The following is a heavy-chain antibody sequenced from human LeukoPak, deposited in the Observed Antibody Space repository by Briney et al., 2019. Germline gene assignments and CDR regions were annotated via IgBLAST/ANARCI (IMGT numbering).Heavy chain of an antibody. V-gene: IGHV3-48*01. J-gene: IGHJ6*04. CDR2: ISSSSSTI. CDR1: GFTFSSYW. CDR3: ARGYSSSGHDV. D-gene: IGHD6-13*01. Sequence: PPGGSLRLSCAASGFTFSSYWMNWVRQAPGKGLEWVSYISSSSSTIYYADSVKGRFTISRDNAKNSLYLQMNSLRAEDTAVYYCARGYSSSGHDVWGKGTTVTVSS.